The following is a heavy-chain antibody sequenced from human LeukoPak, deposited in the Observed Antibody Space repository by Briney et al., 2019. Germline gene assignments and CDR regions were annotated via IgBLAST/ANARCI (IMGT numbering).Heavy chain of an antibody. Sequence: SETPSLTCAVYGGSFSGYYWGWIRQPPGKGLEWIGSIYYSGSTYYNPSLKSRVTISVDTSKNQFSLKLSSVTAADTAVYYCASFLTMQYFDLWGRGTLVTVSS. CDR3: ASFLTMQYFDL. J-gene: IGHJ2*01. CDR2: IYYSGST. V-gene: IGHV4-39*01. CDR1: GGSFSGYY. D-gene: IGHD2-2*01.